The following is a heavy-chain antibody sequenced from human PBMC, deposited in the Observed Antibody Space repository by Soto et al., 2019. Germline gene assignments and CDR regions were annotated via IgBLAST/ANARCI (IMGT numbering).Heavy chain of an antibody. V-gene: IGHV3-30-3*01. CDR1: GFTFSSYA. D-gene: IGHD6-13*01. CDR3: ARDKGYSSSWYWYYYYAMDV. CDR2: ISYDGSNK. Sequence: GGSLRLSCAASGFTFSSYAMHWVRQAPGKGLEWVAVISYDGSNKYYADSVKGRFTISRDNSKNTLYLQMNSLRAEDTAVYYCARDKGYSSSWYWYYYYAMDVWGQGTTVTVSS. J-gene: IGHJ6*02.